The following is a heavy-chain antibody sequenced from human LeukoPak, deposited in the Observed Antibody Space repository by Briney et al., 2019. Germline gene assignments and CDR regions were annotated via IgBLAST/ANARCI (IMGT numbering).Heavy chain of an antibody. D-gene: IGHD1-26*01. Sequence: QAGGSLRLSCAASGFTFSRYWMSWVRQAPGKGLEWVANINQDGSEIYYVDSVKGRFTISRDNAKNSLHLQMNSLRAEDTAVYYCATTAPSGSYFVAYFDYWGQGTLVTVSS. J-gene: IGHJ4*02. CDR1: GFTFSRYW. CDR3: ATTAPSGSYFVAYFDY. CDR2: INQDGSEI. V-gene: IGHV3-7*03.